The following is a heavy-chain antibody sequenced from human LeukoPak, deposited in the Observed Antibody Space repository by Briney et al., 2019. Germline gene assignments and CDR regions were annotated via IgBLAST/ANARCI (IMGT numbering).Heavy chain of an antibody. V-gene: IGHV4-30-4*01. CDR3: ARALPWSGYLN. D-gene: IGHD3-3*01. J-gene: IGHJ4*02. CDR1: GGSISSGDYY. Sequence: SETLSLACTVSGGSISSGDYYWSWIRQPPGKGLEWIGYIYYSGSTYYNPSLKSRVTISVDTSKNQFSLKLSSVTAADTAVYYCARALPWSGYLNWGQGTLVTVSS. CDR2: IYYSGST.